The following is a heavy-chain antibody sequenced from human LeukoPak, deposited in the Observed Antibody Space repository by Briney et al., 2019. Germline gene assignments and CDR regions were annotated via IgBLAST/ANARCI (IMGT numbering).Heavy chain of an antibody. D-gene: IGHD6-13*01. V-gene: IGHV3-30*04. CDR1: GFTFSSYA. J-gene: IGHJ4*02. CDR3: AKDRVTAAGYYFDY. Sequence: GGSLRLSCAASGFTFSSYAMHWVRQAPGKGLEWVAVISFDGSAKYYADSVKGRFTISRDNSKNTLYLQMTSLRAEDTAVYYCAKDRVTAAGYYFDYWGQGTLVTVSS. CDR2: ISFDGSAK.